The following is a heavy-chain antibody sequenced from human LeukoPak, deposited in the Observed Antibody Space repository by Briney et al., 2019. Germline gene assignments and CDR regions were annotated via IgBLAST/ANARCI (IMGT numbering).Heavy chain of an antibody. CDR1: GGSISSYY. Sequence: SETLSLTCTVFGGSISSYYWSWIRQRAGKGLEWIGRIYTSGSTNYNPSLKSRVTMSVDTSKNQISLKVNSVTAADTAVYYCARESYSSSYLFDFWGQGTLVTISS. D-gene: IGHD6-6*01. CDR3: ARESYSSSYLFDF. J-gene: IGHJ4*02. CDR2: IYTSGST. V-gene: IGHV4-4*07.